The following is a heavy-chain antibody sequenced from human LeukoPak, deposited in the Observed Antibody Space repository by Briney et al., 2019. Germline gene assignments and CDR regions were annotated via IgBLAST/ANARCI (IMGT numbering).Heavy chain of an antibody. J-gene: IGHJ4*02. CDR1: GYTFTSYG. CDR3: ARDDGGQSGYAPRVYFDY. V-gene: IGHV1-18*01. D-gene: IGHD5-12*01. Sequence: GASVKVSCKASGYTFTSYGISWVRQAPGQGLEWMGWISAYNGNTNYAQKLQGRVTMTTDTSTSTAYMELRSLRSDDTAVYYCARDDGGQSGYAPRVYFDYWGQGTLVTVSS. CDR2: ISAYNGNT.